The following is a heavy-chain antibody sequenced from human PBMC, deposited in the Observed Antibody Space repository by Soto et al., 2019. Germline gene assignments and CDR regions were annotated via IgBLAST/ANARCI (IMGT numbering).Heavy chain of an antibody. CDR1: GGSFSGYY. V-gene: IGHV4-34*01. J-gene: IGHJ6*02. CDR2: INHSGST. CDR3: ASIVLETFRYYAMDV. D-gene: IGHD1-26*01. Sequence: SETLSLTCAVYGGSFSGYYWSWIRQPPGKGLEWIGEINHSGSTNYNPSLKSRVTISVDTSKNQFSMKLSSVTAADTAVYYCASIVLETFRYYAMDVRGQGTAVTVS.